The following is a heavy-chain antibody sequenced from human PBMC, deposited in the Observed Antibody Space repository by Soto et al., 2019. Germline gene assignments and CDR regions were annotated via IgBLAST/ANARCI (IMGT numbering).Heavy chain of an antibody. V-gene: IGHV3-23*01. D-gene: IGHD6-19*01. CDR2: ISGSGDST. CDR1: GFTFSSYA. CDR3: ARRSSGWYFDY. Sequence: GGSLRLSCAASGFTFSSYAMNWVRQAPGKGLEWVSVISGSGDSTYYADSVKGRFTISRDNSKNTLYLQMNSLRAKDTAVYYCARRSSGWYFDYWGQGTLVTVSS. J-gene: IGHJ4*02.